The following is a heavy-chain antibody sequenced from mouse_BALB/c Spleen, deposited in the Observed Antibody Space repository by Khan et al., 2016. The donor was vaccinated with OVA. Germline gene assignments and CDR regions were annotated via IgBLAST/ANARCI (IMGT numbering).Heavy chain of an antibody. J-gene: IGHJ3*01. CDR3: ARSGYGNPFAF. V-gene: IGHV1S81*02. CDR1: GYSFTSYY. Sequence: QVQLQQPGAELVKPGASVKISCKASGYSFTSYYIYWVKQRPGQGLEWIGGINPSNGGTHFNEKFKSKATLTVDKSSSTANMQLSSLTSEDSAVYYCARSGYGNPFAFWGQGTLVTVSA. D-gene: IGHD2-1*01. CDR2: INPSNGGT.